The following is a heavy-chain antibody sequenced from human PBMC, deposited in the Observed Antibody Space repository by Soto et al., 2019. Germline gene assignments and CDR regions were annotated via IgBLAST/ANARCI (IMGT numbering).Heavy chain of an antibody. CDR2: ISSSSSYT. Sequence: PGGSLRLSCAASGFTFSDYYMSWIRQAPGKGLEWVSYISSSSSYTNYADSVKGRFTISRDNAKNSLYLQMNSLRAEDTAVYYCARLRGGGLRYFDWLHDYWGQGTLVTVSS. J-gene: IGHJ4*02. D-gene: IGHD3-9*01. CDR3: ARLRGGGLRYFDWLHDY. V-gene: IGHV3-11*06. CDR1: GFTFSDYY.